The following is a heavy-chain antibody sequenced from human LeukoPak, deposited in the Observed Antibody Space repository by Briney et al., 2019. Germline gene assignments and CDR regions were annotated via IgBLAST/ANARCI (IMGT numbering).Heavy chain of an antibody. V-gene: IGHV3-66*01. CDR3: ARDLPPSGSYDEHYFDC. CDR2: IYTGGST. Sequence: GGSLRLSCAASGFTVSSNYMNWVRQAPGKGLEWVSVIYTGGSTYYADSVKGRFTISRDNSKNTLYLQMNSLRAEDTAVYYCARDLPPSGSYDEHYFDCWGQGTLVTVSS. J-gene: IGHJ4*02. CDR1: GFTVSSNY. D-gene: IGHD1-26*01.